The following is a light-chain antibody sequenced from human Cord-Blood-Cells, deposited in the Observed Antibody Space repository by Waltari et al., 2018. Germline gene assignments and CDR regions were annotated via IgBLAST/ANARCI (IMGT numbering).Light chain of an antibody. V-gene: IGKV3-11*01. CDR3: QQRSNWPRT. CDR1: QSVSSY. J-gene: IGKJ1*01. CDR2: DAS. Sequence: ELLLTQSPAPLSLSPGARATLSCRASQSVSSYLAWYQQKPGQAPRLLIYDASNRATGIPARFSGSGSGTDFTLTISSLEPEDFAVYYCQQRSNWPRTFGQGTKVEIK.